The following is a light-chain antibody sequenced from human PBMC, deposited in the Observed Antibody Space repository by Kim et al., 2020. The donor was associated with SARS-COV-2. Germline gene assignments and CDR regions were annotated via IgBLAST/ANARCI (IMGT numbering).Light chain of an antibody. Sequence: DIVMTQSPLSLSVTPGEPASISCRSNQSLLHNNGNKYFDWYLQKPGQSPQVVIYLGSNRDSGVPDRFSGRGSGTDFTLKISRVEAEDVRVYYCMQALQTPYTFGQGTKLEI. V-gene: IGKV2-28*01. CDR1: QSLLHNNGNKY. CDR2: LGS. CDR3: MQALQTPYT. J-gene: IGKJ2*01.